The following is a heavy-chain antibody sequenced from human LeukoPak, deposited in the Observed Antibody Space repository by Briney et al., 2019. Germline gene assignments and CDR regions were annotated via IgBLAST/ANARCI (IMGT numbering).Heavy chain of an antibody. J-gene: IGHJ2*01. CDR2: IYYSGST. Sequence: SEALSLTCTVSGGSISSSSYYWGWIRQPPGKGLEWIGSIYYSGSTYYNPSLKSRVTISVDTSKNQFSLKLSSVTAADTAVYYCARDPHSYGSGYFDLWGRGTLVTVSS. D-gene: IGHD5-18*01. V-gene: IGHV4-39*07. CDR3: ARDPHSYGSGYFDL. CDR1: GGSISSSSYY.